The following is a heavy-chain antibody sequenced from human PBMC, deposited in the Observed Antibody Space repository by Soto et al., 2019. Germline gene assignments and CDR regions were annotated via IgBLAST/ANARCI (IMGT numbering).Heavy chain of an antibody. CDR2: ISGSGGST. CDR1: GFTFSSYA. CDR3: ARLGTIFGVDYYYMDV. J-gene: IGHJ6*03. D-gene: IGHD3-3*01. Sequence: GGSLRLSCAASGFTFSSYAMSWVRQAPGKGLEWVSAISGSGGSTYYADSVKGRFTISRDNSKNTLYLQMNSLRAEDTAVYYCARLGTIFGVDYYYMDVWGKGTTGTVSS. V-gene: IGHV3-23*01.